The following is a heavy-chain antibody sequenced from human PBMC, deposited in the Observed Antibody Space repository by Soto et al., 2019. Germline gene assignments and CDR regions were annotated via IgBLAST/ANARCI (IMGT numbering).Heavy chain of an antibody. CDR3: AKDRAAAGPRYFDY. V-gene: IGHV3-23*01. Sequence: GGSLRLSCAASGFTFSSYAMSWVRQPPGKGLEWVSAISGGGGSTYYADSVKGRFTISRDNSKNTLYLQMNSLRAEDTAVYYSAKDRAAAGPRYFDYWGQGTLVTVYS. CDR1: GFTFSSYA. D-gene: IGHD6-13*01. CDR2: ISGGGGST. J-gene: IGHJ4*02.